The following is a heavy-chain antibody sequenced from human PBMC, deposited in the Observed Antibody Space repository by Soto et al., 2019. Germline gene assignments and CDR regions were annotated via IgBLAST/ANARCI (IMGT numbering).Heavy chain of an antibody. CDR1: GGTFSSYA. V-gene: IGHV1-69*01. J-gene: IGHJ6*02. D-gene: IGHD4-17*01. Sequence: QVQLVQSGAEGKKPGSSVKVSCKASGGTFSSYAISWVRQAPGQGLEWMGGIIPIFGTANYAQKFQGRVTSTADESTSTAYMELSSLRSEDTAVYYCARDRTVTTFNYYGMDVWGQGTTVTVSS. CDR3: ARDRTVTTFNYYGMDV. CDR2: IIPIFGTA.